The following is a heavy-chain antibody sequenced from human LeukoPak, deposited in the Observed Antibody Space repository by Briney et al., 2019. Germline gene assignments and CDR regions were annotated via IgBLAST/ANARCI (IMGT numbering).Heavy chain of an antibody. CDR2: IYYSGST. Sequence: PSETLSLTCTVSGGSISSSSYYWGWIRQPPGKGLEWIGSIYYSGSTYYNPSLKSRVTISVDTSKNQFSLKLSSVTAADTAVYYCARDRLTLHYYGSGGYIDYWGQGTLVTVSS. V-gene: IGHV4-39*07. J-gene: IGHJ4*02. CDR3: ARDRLTLHYYGSGGYIDY. CDR1: GGSISSSSYY. D-gene: IGHD3-10*01.